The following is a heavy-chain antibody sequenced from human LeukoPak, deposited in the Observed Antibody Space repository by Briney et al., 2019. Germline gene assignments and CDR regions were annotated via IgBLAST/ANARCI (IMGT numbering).Heavy chain of an antibody. CDR2: INPSGGNT. J-gene: IGHJ6*02. CDR3: ARDLSYCGGDCYFLLSYSYGMDV. V-gene: IGHV1-46*01. CDR1: GYIFTNYY. D-gene: IGHD2-21*02. Sequence: ASLKVSCKTSGYIFTNYYMHWVRQAPGQGLERMGIINPSGGNTSNAQKFQGRVTMTRDTSTSTVYMELSSLRSEDTAVYYCARDLSYCGGDCYFLLSYSYGMDVWGQGTTVTVSS.